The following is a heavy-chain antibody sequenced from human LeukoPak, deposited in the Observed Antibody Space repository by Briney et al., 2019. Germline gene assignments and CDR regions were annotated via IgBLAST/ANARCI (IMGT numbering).Heavy chain of an antibody. CDR1: GFTFSSSA. CDR3: ASHLGGSTSSINFDY. V-gene: IGHV3-23*01. J-gene: IGHJ4*02. Sequence: GGSLRLSCAASGFTFSSSAMSWVRQAPGKGLEWVSAISNNGGYTYYADSVQGRFTISRDNSKSTLCLQMNSLRAEDTAVYYCASHLGGSTSSINFDYWGQGTLVTVSS. CDR2: ISNNGGYT. D-gene: IGHD2-2*01.